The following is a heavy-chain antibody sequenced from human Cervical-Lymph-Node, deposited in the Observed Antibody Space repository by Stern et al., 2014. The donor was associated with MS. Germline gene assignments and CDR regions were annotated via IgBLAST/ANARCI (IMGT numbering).Heavy chain of an antibody. CDR1: GFTFSDYT. D-gene: IGHD6-25*01. CDR3: ARSLRAATTTKGVNWYDP. CDR2: ISSESAYT. V-gene: IGHV3-21*01. J-gene: IGHJ5*02. Sequence: EVQLVQSGGGLVKPGGSLRLSCVGSGFTFSDYTMNWVRQAPGKALEWVSSISSESAYTHYTDSVEGRSTISIDNDRNSLYLQMSSLRAEDTAVYYCARSLRAATTTKGVNWYDPWGQGTLVTVSS.